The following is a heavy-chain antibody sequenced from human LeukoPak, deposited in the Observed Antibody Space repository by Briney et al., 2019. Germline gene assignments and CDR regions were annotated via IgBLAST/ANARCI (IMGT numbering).Heavy chain of an antibody. Sequence: PGGSLRLSCLASGFTFRSYAMNWVRQAPGKGLEWVSSISSGSTNIYYADSVKGRFTISRDNAKNSLYLQMNSLRDEDTAVYYCARGRDSDYAFDYWGQGTLVTVSS. D-gene: IGHD4-17*01. J-gene: IGHJ4*02. CDR1: GFTFRSYA. CDR3: ARGRDSDYAFDY. CDR2: ISSGSTNI. V-gene: IGHV3-21*01.